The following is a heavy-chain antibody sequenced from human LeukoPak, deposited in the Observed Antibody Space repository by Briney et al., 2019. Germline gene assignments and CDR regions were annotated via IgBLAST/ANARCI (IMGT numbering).Heavy chain of an antibody. CDR3: ARDLRSYGYAIWFDP. CDR1: GGSISSYY. J-gene: IGHJ5*02. Sequence: SETLSLTCTVSGGSISSYYWSWIRQPPGKGLEWIGYIYYSGSTNYNPSLKSRVTISVDTSKNQFSLKLSSVTAADTAVYYCARDLRSYGYAIWFDPGGQGTLVTVSS. CDR2: IYYSGST. V-gene: IGHV4-59*01. D-gene: IGHD5-18*01.